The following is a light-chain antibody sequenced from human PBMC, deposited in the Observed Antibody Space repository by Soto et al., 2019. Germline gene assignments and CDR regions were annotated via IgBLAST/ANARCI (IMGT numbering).Light chain of an antibody. CDR1: QSISSSL. V-gene: IGKV3-20*01. CDR2: GAS. CDR3: QVYDGSLFT. J-gene: IGKJ3*01. Sequence: EIALTQSPDTLSSSPGEKATLSCRASQSISSSLVAWYQQKPGQPPRPLIHGASSRATGIPERFSGRGSGTEFTLTISRLEPEDFAVYYCQVYDGSLFTFGPGTKVDIK.